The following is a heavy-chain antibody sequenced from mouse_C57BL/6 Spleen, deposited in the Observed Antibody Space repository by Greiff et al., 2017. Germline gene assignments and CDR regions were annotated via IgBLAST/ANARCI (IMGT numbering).Heavy chain of an antibody. V-gene: IGHV1-5*01. CDR3: TYYDYDGTWFAY. J-gene: IGHJ3*01. D-gene: IGHD2-4*01. CDR1: GYTFTSYW. CDR2: IYPGNSDT. Sequence: VQLKQSGTVLARPGASVKMSCKTSGYTFTSYWMHWVKQRPGQGLEWIGAIYPGNSDTSYNQKFKGKAKLTAVTSASTAYMELSSLTNEDSAVYYCTYYDYDGTWFAYWGQGTLVTVSA.